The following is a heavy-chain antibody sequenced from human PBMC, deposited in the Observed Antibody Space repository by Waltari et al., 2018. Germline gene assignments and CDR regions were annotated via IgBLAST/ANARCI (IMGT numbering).Heavy chain of an antibody. CDR3: ARDNGDDYIWGSYRYTQLDY. V-gene: IGHV1-69*13. D-gene: IGHD3-16*02. J-gene: IGHJ4*02. Sequence: QVQLVQSGAEVKKPGSSVKVSCKASGGTFSSYAISWVRQAPGQGLEWMGGIIPIFGTANYAQKFQGRVTITADESTSTAYMELSSLRSEDTAVYYCARDNGDDYIWGSYRYTQLDYWGQGTLVTVSS. CDR2: IIPIFGTA. CDR1: GGTFSSYA.